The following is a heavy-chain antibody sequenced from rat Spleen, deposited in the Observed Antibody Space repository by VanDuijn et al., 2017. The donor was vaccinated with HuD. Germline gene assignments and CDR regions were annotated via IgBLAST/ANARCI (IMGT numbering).Heavy chain of an antibody. Sequence: EVQLVESGGGLVQPGRSLKLSCVASGFTFNNYWMTWIRQAPGKGLEWVASISPSGGSTYYRDSVKGRFTISRDNAKSTLYLQMDSLRSEDTATYYCARHTPFNYGTVGDYWGQGVMVTVSS. J-gene: IGHJ2*01. CDR2: ISPSGGST. CDR3: ARHTPFNYGTVGDY. D-gene: IGHD1-11*01. CDR1: GFTFNNYW. V-gene: IGHV5-31*01.